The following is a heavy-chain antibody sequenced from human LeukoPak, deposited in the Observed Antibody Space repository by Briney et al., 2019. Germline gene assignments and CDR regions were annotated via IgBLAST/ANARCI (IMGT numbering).Heavy chain of an antibody. CDR3: ARGITIFGVVMEAFDI. D-gene: IGHD3-3*01. Sequence: VASVKVSCKASGYTFTSYGISWVRQAPGQGLEWMGWISAYNGNTNYAQKLQGRVTMTTDTSTSTAYMELRSLRSDDTAVYYCARGITIFGVVMEAFDIWGQGTMVTVSS. CDR2: ISAYNGNT. V-gene: IGHV1-18*01. J-gene: IGHJ3*02. CDR1: GYTFTSYG.